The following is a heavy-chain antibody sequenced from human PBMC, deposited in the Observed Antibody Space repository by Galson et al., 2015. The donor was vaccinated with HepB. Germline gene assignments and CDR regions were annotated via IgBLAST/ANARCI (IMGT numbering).Heavy chain of an antibody. J-gene: IGHJ4*02. D-gene: IGHD3-3*01. CDR3: AKDEREEGSYDFWSGPPLDY. Sequence: SLRLSCAASGFTFSSYAMSWVRQAPGKGLEWVSAISGSGGSTYYADSVKGRFTISRDNSKNTLYLQMNSLRAEDTAVYYCAKDEREEGSYDFWSGPPLDYWGQGTLVTVSS. CDR2: ISGSGGST. V-gene: IGHV3-23*01. CDR1: GFTFSSYA.